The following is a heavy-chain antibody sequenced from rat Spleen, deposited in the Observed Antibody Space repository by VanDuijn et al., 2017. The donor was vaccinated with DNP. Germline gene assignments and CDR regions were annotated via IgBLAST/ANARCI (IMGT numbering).Heavy chain of an antibody. CDR3: ARHVLPLRVWDY. D-gene: IGHD1-4*01. J-gene: IGHJ2*01. CDR2: TNYAGGST. Sequence: EVQLVESGGGLVQPGRSLKLSCAASGFTFSDYYMAWVRQTPTKGLEWVAYTNYAGGSTYNGDSVKGRFTISRDNAKSTLSLQNNSLRSEDMATYYCARHVLPLRVWDYWGQGVMVTVSS. V-gene: IGHV5-22*01. CDR1: GFTFSDYY.